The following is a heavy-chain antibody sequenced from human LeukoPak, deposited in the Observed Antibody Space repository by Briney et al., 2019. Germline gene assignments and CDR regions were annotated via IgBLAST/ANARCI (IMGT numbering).Heavy chain of an antibody. CDR2: ISYDGSNK. CDR3: AKDRYSRRLLHWYFDL. Sequence: GGSLRLSCAASGFTFSSYGMHWVRQAPGKGLEWVAVISYDGSNKYYADSVKGRFTISRDNSKNTLYLQMNSLRAEDTAVYYCAKDRYSRRLLHWYFDLWGRGTLVTVSS. CDR1: GFTFSSYG. J-gene: IGHJ2*01. V-gene: IGHV3-30*18. D-gene: IGHD6-13*01.